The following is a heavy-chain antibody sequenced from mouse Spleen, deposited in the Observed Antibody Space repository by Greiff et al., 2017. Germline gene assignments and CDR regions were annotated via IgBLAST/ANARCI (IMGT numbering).Heavy chain of an antibody. Sequence: VQLQQPGAELVKPGASVKVSCKASGYTFTSYWMHWVKQRPGQGLEWIGRIHPSDSDTNYNQKFKGKATLTVDKSSSTAYMQLSSLTSEDSAVYYCASSQPPAWCAYWGQGTLVTVSA. D-gene: IGHD6-1*01. J-gene: IGHJ3*01. CDR2: IHPSDSDT. V-gene: IGHV1-74*01. CDR1: GYTFTSYW. CDR3: ASSQPPAWCAY.